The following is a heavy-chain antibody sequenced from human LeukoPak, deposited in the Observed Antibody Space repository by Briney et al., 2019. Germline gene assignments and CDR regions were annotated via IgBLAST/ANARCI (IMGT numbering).Heavy chain of an antibody. CDR2: INPNSGGT. Sequence: ASVKVSCKASGYTFTGYYMHWVRQAPGQGLEWMGRINPNSGGTNYAQKFQGRVTMTRDTSISTAYMELSRLRSDDTAVYYCARDGMVERKNAFDIWGQGTMVTVSS. V-gene: IGHV1-2*06. CDR3: ARDGMVERKNAFDI. D-gene: IGHD3-10*01. J-gene: IGHJ3*02. CDR1: GYTFTGYY.